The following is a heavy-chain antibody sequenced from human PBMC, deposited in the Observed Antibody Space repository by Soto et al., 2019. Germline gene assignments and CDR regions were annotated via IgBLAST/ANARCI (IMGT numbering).Heavy chain of an antibody. D-gene: IGHD2-15*01. V-gene: IGHV4-39*07. CDR2: FFIGGST. J-gene: IGHJ5*02. CDR1: GGSISSSTYY. Sequence: PSETLSLTCTVSGGSISSSTYYWGWMRQPPGKGLEWIASFFIGGSTYYNPSLKSRVTISVDRSKNQFSLKLSSVTAADTAVYNCARYCSGGSCQNAGENWFDPWGQGTLVTVSS. CDR3: ARYCSGGSCQNAGENWFDP.